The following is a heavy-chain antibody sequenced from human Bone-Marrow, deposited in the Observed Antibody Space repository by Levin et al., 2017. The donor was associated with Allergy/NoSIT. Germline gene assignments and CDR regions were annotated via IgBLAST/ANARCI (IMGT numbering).Heavy chain of an antibody. CDR3: AREPGPFATEYTYGSQAIDY. J-gene: IGHJ4*02. CDR1: GFIFNNYY. V-gene: IGHV3-11*01. D-gene: IGHD5-18*01. CDR2: ISTSGTTK. Sequence: SCEVSGFIFNNYYMSWIRQAPGRGLEWISYISTSGTTKYYGDSVKGRFTIFRDNAKSSLYLQMNDLRVDDTAVYYCAREPGPFATEYTYGSQAIDYWGQGTLVTVAS.